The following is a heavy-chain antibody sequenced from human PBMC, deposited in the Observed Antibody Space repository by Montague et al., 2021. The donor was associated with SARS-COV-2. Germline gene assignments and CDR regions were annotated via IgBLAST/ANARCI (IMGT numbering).Heavy chain of an antibody. CDR1: GGSISSTTYR. D-gene: IGHD4-11*01. CDR3: ARHYSSSLDS. J-gene: IGHJ4*02. CDR2: ISNSGTT. Sequence: SETLSLTCTVSGGSISSTTYRWGWIRQPPGKGLEWIGFISNSGTTFYNPSLKSRISMSVDTPKSQFSLNLISVTAADTAVYYCARHYSSSLDSWGQGILVAVSS. V-gene: IGHV4-39*01.